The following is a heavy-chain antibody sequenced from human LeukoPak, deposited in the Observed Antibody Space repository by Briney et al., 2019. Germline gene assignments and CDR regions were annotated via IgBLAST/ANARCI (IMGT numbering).Heavy chain of an antibody. D-gene: IGHD6-13*01. CDR1: GFSFSTYG. CDR2: IASNGGSE. Sequence: GGSLRLSCVGSGFSFSTYGMHWVRRAPGKGLEWVAAIASNGGSEYYADSVKGRFTISRDNSKNTLFLQMNSLRPDDTAVYYCAKRGHYSINWYHYFDYWGQGTLVTVSS. V-gene: IGHV3-30*18. J-gene: IGHJ4*02. CDR3: AKRGHYSINWYHYFDY.